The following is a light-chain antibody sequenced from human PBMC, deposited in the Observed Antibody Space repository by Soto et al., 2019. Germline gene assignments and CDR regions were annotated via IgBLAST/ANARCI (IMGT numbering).Light chain of an antibody. V-gene: IGLV2-14*01. J-gene: IGLJ2*01. CDR1: SSGVGGYNY. Sequence: QSALTQPASVSGSPGQSITISCTGTSSGVGGYNYVSWYQQHPGKAPKLMIYDVSNRPSGVSNRFSGSKSGNTASLTISGLQAEDEPDYYCSSYTSSSFVAFGGGTKLTVL. CDR2: DVS. CDR3: SSYTSSSFVA.